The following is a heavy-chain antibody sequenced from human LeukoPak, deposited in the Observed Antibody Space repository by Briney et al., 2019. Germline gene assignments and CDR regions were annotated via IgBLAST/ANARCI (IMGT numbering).Heavy chain of an antibody. CDR2: INSDGSTT. D-gene: IGHD3-10*01. J-gene: IGHJ4*02. CDR1: GFTFSSYW. Sequence: PGGSLRLSCAASGFTFSSYWMHWVRQAPGKGLVWVSRINSDGSTTNYADSVKGRFTISRDNAKNTLYLQMHSLRAEDTAVYYCARGMYYYGSGSSFDNWGQGTLVTVSS. CDR3: ARGMYYYGSGSSFDN. V-gene: IGHV3-74*01.